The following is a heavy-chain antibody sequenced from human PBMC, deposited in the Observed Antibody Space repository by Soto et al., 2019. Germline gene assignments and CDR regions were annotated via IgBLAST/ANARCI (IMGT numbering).Heavy chain of an antibody. CDR1: SFTFSNAW. J-gene: IGHJ6*02. D-gene: IGHD4-17*01. CDR2: IKSKTDGGTT. Sequence: EVQLVESGGGLVKPGGSLRLSCAASSFTFSNAWMNWVRQAPGKGLEWVGRIKSKTDGGTTDYAAPVKGRFTISRDDSKNTLYLQMNSLKTEDTAVYYCTTPLTTSDYYYYGMDVWGQGTTVTVSS. V-gene: IGHV3-15*07. CDR3: TTPLTTSDYYYYGMDV.